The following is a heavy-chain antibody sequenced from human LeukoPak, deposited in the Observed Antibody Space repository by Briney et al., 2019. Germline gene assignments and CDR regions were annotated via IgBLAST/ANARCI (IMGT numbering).Heavy chain of an antibody. CDR3: AKDHYYGSGSYYNDNYMDV. CDR1: GFTFSSYS. V-gene: IGHV3-48*04. J-gene: IGHJ6*03. Sequence: PGGSLRLSCAASGFTFSSYSMNWVRQAPGKGLEWVSYISSSGSTIYYADSVKGRFTISRDNAKNSLYLQMNSLRVEDTAVYYCAKDHYYGSGSYYNDNYMDVWGKGTTVTISS. CDR2: ISSSGSTI. D-gene: IGHD3-10*01.